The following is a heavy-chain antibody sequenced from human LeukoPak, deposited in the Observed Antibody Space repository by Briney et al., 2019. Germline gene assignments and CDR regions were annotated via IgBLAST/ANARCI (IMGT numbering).Heavy chain of an antibody. D-gene: IGHD6-19*01. CDR1: GYTFTSYG. V-gene: IGHV1-18*01. J-gene: IGHJ4*02. CDR2: ISAYNGNT. Sequence: ASVKVSCKASGYTFTSYGISWVRQAPGQGLEWMGWISAYNGNTNYAQKPQGRVTMTTDTSTSTAYMELRSLRSDDTAVYYCARDAVEQWLVLYPGHVYYFDYWGQGTLVTVSS. CDR3: ARDAVEQWLVLYPGHVYYFDY.